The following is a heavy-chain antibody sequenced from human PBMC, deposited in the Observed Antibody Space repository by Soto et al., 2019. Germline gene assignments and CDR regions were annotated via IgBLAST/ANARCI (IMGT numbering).Heavy chain of an antibody. V-gene: IGHV2-5*02. J-gene: IGHJ6*02. CDR1: GFSLSTSGVG. CDR2: IYWDDDT. D-gene: IGHD2-21*02. CDR3: AHSRCGGDCLQSYSSHYYYGMDV. Sequence: QITLKESGPPLVRPTQTLTLTCTFSGFSLSTSGVGVGWIRQPPGKALEWLALIYWDDDTRYSPSLKSRLTNTKDTSKNHVVLTMTNMDPVDTATSYCAHSRCGGDCLQSYSSHYYYGMDVWGQGTTVTVSS.